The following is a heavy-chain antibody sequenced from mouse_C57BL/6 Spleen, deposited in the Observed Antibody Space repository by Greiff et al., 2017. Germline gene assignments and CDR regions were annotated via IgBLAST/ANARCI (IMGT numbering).Heavy chain of an antibody. J-gene: IGHJ4*01. CDR2: IYPGDGDT. CDR1: GYAFSSSW. V-gene: IGHV1-82*01. D-gene: IGHD1-1*01. CDR3: APSTVVAYYYAMDY. Sequence: VQLQQSGPELVKPGASVKISCKASGYAFSSSWMNWVKQRPGKGLEWIGRIYPGDGDTNYNGKFKGKATLTADKSSSTAYMQLSSLTSEDSAVYFCAPSTVVAYYYAMDYCGQGTSVTVSS.